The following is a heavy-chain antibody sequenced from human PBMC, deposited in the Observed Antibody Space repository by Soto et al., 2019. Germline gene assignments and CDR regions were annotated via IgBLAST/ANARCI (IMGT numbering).Heavy chain of an antibody. V-gene: IGHV3-23*01. CDR1: GFTFSSYA. Sequence: VQLLESGGGLVQPGGSLRLSCAASGFTFSSYAMSWVRQAPGKGLEWVSAISGSGGSTYYADSVKGRFTISRDNSKNTLYLQMNSLRAEDTAVYYCAKMPRGGVVRGVIHFDYWGQGTLVTVSS. J-gene: IGHJ4*02. D-gene: IGHD3-10*01. CDR3: AKMPRGGVVRGVIHFDY. CDR2: ISGSGGST.